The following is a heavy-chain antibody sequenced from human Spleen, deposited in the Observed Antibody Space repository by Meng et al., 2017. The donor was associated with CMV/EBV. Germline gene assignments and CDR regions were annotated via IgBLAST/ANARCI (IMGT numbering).Heavy chain of an antibody. V-gene: IGHV6-1*01. CDR1: RNSAA. Sequence: RNSAAWNWIRQSPSRGLEWLGRTYYRYKWYNDYAVSVKSRITINPDTSKNQFSLQLNSVTPEDTAVYYCARDDLTYYYDSSGYGGWGQGTLVTVSS. D-gene: IGHD3-22*01. CDR2: TYYRYKWYN. J-gene: IGHJ1*01. CDR3: ARDDLTYYYDSSGYGG.